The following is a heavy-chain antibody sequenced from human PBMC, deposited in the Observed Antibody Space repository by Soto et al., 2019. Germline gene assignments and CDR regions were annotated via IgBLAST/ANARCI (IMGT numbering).Heavy chain of an antibody. CDR3: ACVGEISLHYYCDY. Sequence: QVQLVESGGGVVQPGRSLRLSCAASGFSFSSYAMHWVRQAPGKGLEWVAVISFDGSNQYYADSVKGRFTISRDNSKNTQNVRMNSLRVEDTDVYYCACVGEISLHYYCDYWGQGTLVTVSS. CDR1: GFSFSSYA. J-gene: IGHJ4*02. V-gene: IGHV3-30-3*01. D-gene: IGHD3-16*01. CDR2: ISFDGSNQ.